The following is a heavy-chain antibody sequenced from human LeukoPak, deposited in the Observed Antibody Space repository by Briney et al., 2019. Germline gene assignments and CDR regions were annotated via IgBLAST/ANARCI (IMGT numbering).Heavy chain of an antibody. Sequence: GGSLRLSCAASGFTVSSNYMSWVRQAPGKGLEWVSTISSSGGGTYYADSVKGRFTISRDNSKNSLYLQMNSLRAEDTAAYYCAKALVRGVISYFDYWGQGTLVTVSS. J-gene: IGHJ4*02. V-gene: IGHV3-23*01. CDR1: GFTVSSNY. D-gene: IGHD3-10*01. CDR3: AKALVRGVISYFDY. CDR2: ISSSGGGT.